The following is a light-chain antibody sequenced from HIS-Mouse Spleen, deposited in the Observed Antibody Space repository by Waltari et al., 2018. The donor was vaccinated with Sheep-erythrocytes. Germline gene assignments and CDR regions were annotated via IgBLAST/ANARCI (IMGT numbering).Light chain of an antibody. V-gene: IGLV2-11*01. J-gene: IGLJ2*01. CDR3: CSYAGSYTLV. Sequence: QSALTQPRSVSGSPGQSVPISCTGTSSDFGGYTYVPWYQQHPGKAPKLMIYDVSKRPSGVPDRFSGSKSGNTASLTISGLQAEDEADYYCCSYAGSYTLVFGGGTKLTVL. CDR1: SSDFGGYTY. CDR2: DVS.